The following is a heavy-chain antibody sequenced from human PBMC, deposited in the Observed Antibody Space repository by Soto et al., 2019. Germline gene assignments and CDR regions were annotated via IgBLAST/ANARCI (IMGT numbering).Heavy chain of an antibody. D-gene: IGHD3-3*01. Sequence: GGSLRLSCAASGFTFSSYAMSWVRQAPGKGLEWVSAISGSGGSTYYADSVKGRFTISRDNSKNTLYLQMNSLRAEDTAVYYCAKGPLYYDFWSGSSESYFDYWGQGTLVTVSS. J-gene: IGHJ4*02. CDR3: AKGPLYYDFWSGSSESYFDY. CDR2: ISGSGGST. V-gene: IGHV3-23*01. CDR1: GFTFSSYA.